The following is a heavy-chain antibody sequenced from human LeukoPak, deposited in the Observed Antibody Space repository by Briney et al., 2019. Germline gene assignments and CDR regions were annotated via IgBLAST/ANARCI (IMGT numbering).Heavy chain of an antibody. D-gene: IGHD3-10*01. CDR2: INHSGST. CDR3: VRIVRDYGSGSYFAFDI. J-gene: IGHJ3*02. Sequence: SETLSLTCAVYGGSFSGYYWSWIRQPPGKGLEWIGEINHSGSTNYNPSLKSRVTISVDTSKNQFSLKLSSVTAADTAVYYCVRIVRDYGSGSYFAFDIWGQGTMVTVSS. V-gene: IGHV4-34*01. CDR1: GGSFSGYY.